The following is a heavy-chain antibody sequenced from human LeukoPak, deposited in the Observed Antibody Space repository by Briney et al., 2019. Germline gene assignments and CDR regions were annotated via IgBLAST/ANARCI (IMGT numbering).Heavy chain of an antibody. CDR1: GFTFSNYG. D-gene: IGHD3-10*01. Sequence: GGSLRLSCVASGFTFSNYGMHWVRQAPGKGLEWVAFIRYDGSNKYYADSVKGRFTISRDNSKNTLYVQMNSLRAEDTAVYYCAKDRGIISDYWGQGTLVTVSS. J-gene: IGHJ4*02. CDR2: IRYDGSNK. CDR3: AKDRGIISDY. V-gene: IGHV3-30*02.